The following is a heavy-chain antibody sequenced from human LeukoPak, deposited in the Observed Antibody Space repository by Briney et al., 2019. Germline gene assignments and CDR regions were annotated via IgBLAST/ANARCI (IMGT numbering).Heavy chain of an antibody. V-gene: IGHV3-30*18. D-gene: IGHD4-17*01. CDR1: GFTFSSYG. Sequence: GGSLRLPCAASGFTFSSYGMHWVRQAPGKGLEWVAVISYDGSNKYYADSVKGRFTISRDNSKNTLYLQMNSLRAEDTAVYYCAKDPHYGDYVNYFGYWGQGTLVTVSS. CDR2: ISYDGSNK. CDR3: AKDPHYGDYVNYFGY. J-gene: IGHJ4*02.